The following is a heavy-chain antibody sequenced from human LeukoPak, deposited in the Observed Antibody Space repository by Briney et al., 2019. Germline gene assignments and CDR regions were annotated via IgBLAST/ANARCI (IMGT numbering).Heavy chain of an antibody. J-gene: IGHJ4*02. CDR2: IYYSGST. CDR3: ARAEWELPFDY. Sequence: KSSETLSLTCAVYGGSFSGYYWSWIRQPPGKGLEWIGYIYYSGSTYYNPSLKSRVTISVDTSKNQFSLKLSSVTAADTAVYYCARAEWELPFDYWGQGTLVTVSS. V-gene: IGHV4-30-4*08. CDR1: GGSFSGYY. D-gene: IGHD1-26*01.